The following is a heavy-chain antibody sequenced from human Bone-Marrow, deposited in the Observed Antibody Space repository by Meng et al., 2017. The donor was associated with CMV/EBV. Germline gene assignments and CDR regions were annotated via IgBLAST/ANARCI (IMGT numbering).Heavy chain of an antibody. J-gene: IGHJ4*02. CDR2: IYYSGST. V-gene: IGHV4-39*07. D-gene: IGHD6-19*01. CDR1: GGSISSSSYY. CDR3: ARVQWLVPDY. Sequence: WETLSLTCTVSGGSISSSSYYWGWIRQPPGKGLEWIGSIYYSGSTYYNPSLKSRVTISVDTSKNQFSLKLSSVTAADTAVYYCARVQWLVPDYWGQGTLVTVSS.